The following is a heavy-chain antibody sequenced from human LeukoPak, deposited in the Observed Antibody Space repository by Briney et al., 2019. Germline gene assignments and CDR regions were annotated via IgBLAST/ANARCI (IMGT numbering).Heavy chain of an antibody. V-gene: IGHV4-34*01. D-gene: IGHD3-10*01. CDR2: INHSGST. Sequence: PSETLSLTCAVYGGSFSGYYWSWIRHPPGKGLEWIGEINHSGSTNYNPSLKSRATRSVDTSKNQFSLKLSSVTAADTAVYYCARGLSRAYYYGSGSYANWFDPWGQGPLVTVSS. CDR3: ARGLSRAYYYGSGSYANWFDP. CDR1: GGSFSGYY. J-gene: IGHJ5*02.